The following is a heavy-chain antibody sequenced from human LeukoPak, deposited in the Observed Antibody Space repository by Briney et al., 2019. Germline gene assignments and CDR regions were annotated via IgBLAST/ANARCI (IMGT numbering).Heavy chain of an antibody. CDR1: GFTFSSYA. J-gene: IGHJ4*02. CDR2: ISYDGGNK. CDR3: ARSTGPNDY. Sequence: PGGSLRLSCAASGFTFSSYAMHWVRQAPGKGLEWVAVISYDGGNKYYADSVKGRFTISRDNSKNTLYLQMNSLRAEDTAVYYCARSTGPNDYWGQGTLVTVSS. V-gene: IGHV3-30-3*01.